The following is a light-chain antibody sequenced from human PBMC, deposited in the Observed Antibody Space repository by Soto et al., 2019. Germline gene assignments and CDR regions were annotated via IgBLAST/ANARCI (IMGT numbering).Light chain of an antibody. J-gene: IGKJ5*01. CDR3: MQGQQMPVT. Sequence: DIVMTQSPLSLPVTPGEPASISCRSSQSLLHSSGHNYLDWYVQKPGQSPQLLIYWGSNRASGVPDRFSGSGSGTDFTLKINRVEAEDFGVYYCMQGQQMPVTFGQGTRLEIK. CDR1: QSLLHSSGHNY. CDR2: WGS. V-gene: IGKV2-28*01.